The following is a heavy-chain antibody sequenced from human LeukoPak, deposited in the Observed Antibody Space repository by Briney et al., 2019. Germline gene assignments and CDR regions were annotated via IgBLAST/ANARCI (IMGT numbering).Heavy chain of an antibody. CDR2: IYSGGST. V-gene: IGHV3-66*01. CDR3: ARDSSGWGYYFDY. Sequence: GGSLRLSCGASGSTVSSNYMSWVRQAPGKGLEWVSVIYSGGSTYYADSVKGRFTISRDNSKNTLYLQMNSLRAEDTAVYYCARDSSGWGYYFDYWGQGTLVTVSS. D-gene: IGHD6-19*01. CDR1: GSTVSSNY. J-gene: IGHJ4*02.